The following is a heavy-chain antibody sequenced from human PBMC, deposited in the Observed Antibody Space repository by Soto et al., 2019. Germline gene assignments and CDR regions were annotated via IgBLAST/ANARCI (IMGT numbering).Heavy chain of an antibody. Sequence: GGSLRLSCAASGFTFRTYWMSWVRQAPGKGLEWVANIKEDGSEKYYVDSVKGRFTISRDNPKSSLYLQMNSLRAEDTAVYYCTRDHHYSNHDWGQGTLVTVSS. V-gene: IGHV3-7*01. CDR2: IKEDGSEK. D-gene: IGHD4-4*01. J-gene: IGHJ4*02. CDR1: GFTFRTYW. CDR3: TRDHHYSNHD.